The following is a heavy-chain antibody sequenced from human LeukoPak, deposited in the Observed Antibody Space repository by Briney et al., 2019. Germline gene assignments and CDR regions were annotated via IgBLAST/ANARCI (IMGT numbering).Heavy chain of an antibody. D-gene: IGHD2-15*01. CDR2: ITSSSTYI. V-gene: IGHV3-21*01. Sequence: GGSLRLSCAASGFTFSSYSMNWVRQAPGKGLEWVSSITSSSTYIYYADSVKGRFTISRDNAKNSLYLQMNSLRGEDTAVYYCARVRCGGSCYFDYWGQGTLVTVSS. CDR1: GFTFSSYS. CDR3: ARVRCGGSCYFDY. J-gene: IGHJ4*02.